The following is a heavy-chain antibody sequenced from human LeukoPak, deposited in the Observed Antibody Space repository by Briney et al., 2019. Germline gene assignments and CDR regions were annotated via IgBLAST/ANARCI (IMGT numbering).Heavy chain of an antibody. V-gene: IGHV4-59*08. D-gene: IGHD4-11*01. J-gene: IGHJ4*02. CDR3: ARGGLGGITAYSNYLFYH. Sequence: PSETLSLTCTVSGGSISNYYWSWIRQPPGEGLEWIGYIYYSGSTNYNPSLKSRVTISKDTSKNQFSLNLTSVTATDTAVYYCARGGLGGITAYSNYLFYHRGQGTLVTVSS. CDR2: IYYSGST. CDR1: GGSISNYY.